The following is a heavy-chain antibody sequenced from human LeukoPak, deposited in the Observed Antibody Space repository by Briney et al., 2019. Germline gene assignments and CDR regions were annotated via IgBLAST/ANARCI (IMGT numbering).Heavy chain of an antibody. V-gene: IGHV3-48*03. CDR2: ISSSGSSI. CDR1: GFTFSSYE. Sequence: PGGSLRLSCAASGFTFSSYEMNWVRQAPGKGLEWISYISSSGSSIQHADSVKGRFTISRDNAKNSLYLQMNSLRIEDTAVYYCARHRGPSLHSSGYFDYWGQGTLVTVSS. D-gene: IGHD3-22*01. J-gene: IGHJ4*02. CDR3: ARHRGPSLHSSGYFDY.